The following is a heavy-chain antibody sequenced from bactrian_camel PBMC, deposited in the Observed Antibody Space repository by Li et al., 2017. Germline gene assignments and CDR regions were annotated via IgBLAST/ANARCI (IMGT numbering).Heavy chain of an antibody. V-gene: IGHV3S53*01. J-gene: IGHJ4*01. D-gene: IGHD2*01. CDR2: IDADDKI. CDR3: AARKVARGSHFSLGRAPALRRDEYNF. CDR1: TYAYTAYC. Sequence: HVQLVESGGGSVEAGGSLRLSCTTSTYAYTAYCMGWFRQAPGKEREEVAAIDADDKISYTESVKGRFTISKDNAENMVYLRMNSLKPEDTAMYYCAARKVARGSHFSLGRAPALRRDEYNFWGQGTQVTVS.